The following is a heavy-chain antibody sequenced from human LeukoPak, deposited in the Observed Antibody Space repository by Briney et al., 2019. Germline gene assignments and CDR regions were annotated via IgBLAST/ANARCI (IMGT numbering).Heavy chain of an antibody. J-gene: IGHJ4*02. CDR2: VYYSGST. V-gene: IGHV4-59*01. Sequence: SETLSLTCTVSGGSISSYYWHWVRQSPGKGLEWIGYVYYSGSTNYNPSLKSRVTISVDTSKNQFSLKLSSVTAADTAVYYGVSGRTWAMTLCDYWGQGTLVTVSS. D-gene: IGHD2-2*01. CDR3: VSGRTWAMTLCDY. CDR1: GGSISSYY.